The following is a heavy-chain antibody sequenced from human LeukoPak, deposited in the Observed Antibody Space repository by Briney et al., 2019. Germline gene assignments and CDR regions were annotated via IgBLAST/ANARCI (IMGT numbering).Heavy chain of an antibody. D-gene: IGHD6-6*01. V-gene: IGHV3-7*05. J-gene: IGHJ4*02. Sequence: GGSLRLSCAASGFTFSSYWMSWVRQAPGKGLEWMASIKEDGSGKYVDSVKGRFTVSRDNARNSVSLEMNSLRAEDTAVYYCARASGRSTSSGYFDYWGQGSLVTVSS. CDR2: IKEDGSGK. CDR3: ARASGRSTSSGYFDY. CDR1: GFTFSSYW.